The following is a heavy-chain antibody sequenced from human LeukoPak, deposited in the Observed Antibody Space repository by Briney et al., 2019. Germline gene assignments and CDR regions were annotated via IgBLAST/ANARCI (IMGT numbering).Heavy chain of an antibody. Sequence: GASVKVSCKASGYTFTSYYMHWVRQAPGQGLEWMGWISAYNGNTNYAQKLQGRVTMTTDTSTSTAYMELRSLRSDDTAVYYCARDCRRGYDSSGYYCYFDYWGQGTLVTVSS. CDR1: GYTFTSYY. D-gene: IGHD3-22*01. J-gene: IGHJ4*02. CDR3: ARDCRRGYDSSGYYCYFDY. CDR2: ISAYNGNT. V-gene: IGHV1-18*04.